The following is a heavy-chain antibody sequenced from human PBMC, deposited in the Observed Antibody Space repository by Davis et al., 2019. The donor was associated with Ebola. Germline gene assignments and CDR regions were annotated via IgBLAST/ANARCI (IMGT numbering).Heavy chain of an antibody. CDR2: INPNSGGT. J-gene: IGHJ3*02. D-gene: IGHD6-19*01. CDR1: GYTFTGYY. V-gene: IGHV1-2*06. Sequence: AASVKVSCKASGYTFTGYYMHWVRQAPGQGLEWMGRINPNSGGTNYAQKFQGRVTMTRDTSISTAYMELSRLRSDDTAVYYCASFLAVAGFDAFDIWGQGTMVTVSS. CDR3: ASFLAVAGFDAFDI.